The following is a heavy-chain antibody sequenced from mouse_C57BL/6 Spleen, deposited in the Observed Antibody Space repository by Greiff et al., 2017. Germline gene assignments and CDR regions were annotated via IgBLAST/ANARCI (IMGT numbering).Heavy chain of an antibody. J-gene: IGHJ2*01. Sequence: QVQLQQSGPELVKPGASVKISCKASGYAFSSSWMNWVKQRPGKGLEWIGRIYPGDGDTNYTGKFKGKATLTADKSSSTAYMQLSRLTSEDYAVSFCARAYYCSRYYFDYWGQGTTLTVSS. CDR1: GYAFSSSW. V-gene: IGHV1-82*01. D-gene: IGHD1-1*01. CDR2: IYPGDGDT. CDR3: ARAYYCSRYYFDY.